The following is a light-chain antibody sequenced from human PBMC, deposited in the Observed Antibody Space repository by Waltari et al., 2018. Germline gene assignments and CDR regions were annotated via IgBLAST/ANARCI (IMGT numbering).Light chain of an antibody. J-gene: IGLJ1*01. Sequence: QSALTQPASVSGSPGQSITISCTGTSSDVGGYDYVSWYQQHPGKAPILIIYGVSSRPSGISLRFLGSKSGNTASLTISGLQAEDEADYYCSSYASSVTHVFGTGTKVTVL. V-gene: IGLV2-14*03. CDR3: SSYASSVTHV. CDR2: GVS. CDR1: SSDVGGYDY.